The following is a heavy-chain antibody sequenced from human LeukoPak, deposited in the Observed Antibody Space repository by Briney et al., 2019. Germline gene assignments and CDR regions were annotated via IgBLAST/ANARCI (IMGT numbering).Heavy chain of an antibody. J-gene: IGHJ3*02. Sequence: SETLSLTCTVSNGSIRSYYWSWIRQPPGKGLEWIGYIYYSGSSNYNPSLKSRVTISVDTSKNQFSLKLSSVTAADTAVYYCARRHKYDFWSGYYQTANDAFDIWGQGTMVTAPS. CDR1: NGSIRSYY. D-gene: IGHD3-3*01. CDR3: ARRHKYDFWSGYYQTANDAFDI. V-gene: IGHV4-59*08. CDR2: IYYSGSS.